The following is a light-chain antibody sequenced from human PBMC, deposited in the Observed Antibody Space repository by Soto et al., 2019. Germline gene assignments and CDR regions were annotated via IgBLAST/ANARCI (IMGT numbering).Light chain of an antibody. CDR1: SSNLGADYD. CDR3: QSYDGSLTTSV. Sequence: QPVLTQPPSVSGTPGQRVSISCTGTSSNLGADYDVHWYQQLPGTAPRLLIFGNNNRPSGVPDRFSGSKSGTSASLAITGLRAEDEAVYYCQSYDGSLTTSVFGAGTKLTVL. CDR2: GNN. J-gene: IGLJ2*01. V-gene: IGLV1-40*01.